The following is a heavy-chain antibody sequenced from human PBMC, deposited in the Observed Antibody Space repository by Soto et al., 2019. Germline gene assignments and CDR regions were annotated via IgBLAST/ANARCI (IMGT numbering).Heavy chain of an antibody. D-gene: IGHD2-21*02. V-gene: IGHV4-59*01. CDR3: ARDLWGYCGTDCYPLDV. CDR2: LYNSGST. J-gene: IGHJ6*02. CDR1: GGSIRSYY. Sequence: SETLAPTCTFSGGSIRSYYWSWIRQAPGKGLEWIGYLYNSGSTVYNPSLKSRVTISVDTSKNQFSLKLNSVTAADTAVYYCARDLWGYCGTDCYPLDVWGQGTTVT.